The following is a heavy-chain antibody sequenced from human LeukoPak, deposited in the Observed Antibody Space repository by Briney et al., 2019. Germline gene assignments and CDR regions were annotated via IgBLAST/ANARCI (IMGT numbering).Heavy chain of an antibody. CDR1: HDSIRTNSYY. CDR2: LHFSGTP. Sequence: SETLTLACSVSHDSIRTNSYYWGWIRQPPGKGLECVCSLHFSGTPYYRPSLRSRLPIYRDTSNNQLSLNLKSVTGSDTAVYFCNRGGAAHKLGKFWGRGIVVSVS. CDR3: NRGGAAHKLGKF. V-gene: IGHV4-39*01. J-gene: IGHJ4*02. D-gene: IGHD2-15*01.